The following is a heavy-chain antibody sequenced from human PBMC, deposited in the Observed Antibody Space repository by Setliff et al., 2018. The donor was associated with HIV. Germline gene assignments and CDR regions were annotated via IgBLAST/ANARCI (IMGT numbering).Heavy chain of an antibody. CDR1: GGSISSEDYY. J-gene: IGHJ6*03. CDR3: ARGLVNLSRYYYYYMDV. D-gene: IGHD3-10*01. V-gene: IGHV4-61*02. Sequence: KASETLSLTCTVSGGSISSEDYYWTWIRQPAGKTLEWIGRVYPTGSTNYNPSLRSRVTMSVDTSKNQFSLKLSSVTAADTAVYYCARGLVNLSRYYYYYMDVWGKGTTVTVSS. CDR2: VYPTGST.